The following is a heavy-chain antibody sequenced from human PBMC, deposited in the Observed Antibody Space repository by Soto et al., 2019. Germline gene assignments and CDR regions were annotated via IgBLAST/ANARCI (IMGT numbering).Heavy chain of an antibody. J-gene: IGHJ4*02. V-gene: IGHV1-69*06. CDR2: IVVISNTA. CDR3: ARAIKRWEVHYYFDY. CDR1: GSTFNNFA. Sequence: QVVLLQSGAEVKEPGSSVRVSCKVSGSTFNNFAFSWVRHAPGHGPEWMGGIVVISNTADYSQRFRDRVTITADTSTNTLYMDLRSLTFEDTAVYYCARAIKRWEVHYYFDYWGQGTLVTVSS. D-gene: IGHD1-26*01.